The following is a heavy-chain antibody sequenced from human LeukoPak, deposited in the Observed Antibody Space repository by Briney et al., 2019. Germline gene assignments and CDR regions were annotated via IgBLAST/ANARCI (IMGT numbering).Heavy chain of an antibody. Sequence: TGGSLRLSCAASGFTFSRNWMHWVRKAPGKGLVWVSRLNSDGSMTFYADSVKGRFTISRDNAKNTLYLQMNSLRAEDTAVYYCASPYYDTRGSNGYYNMDVWGQGTTVIVSS. D-gene: IGHD3-22*01. CDR3: ASPYYDTRGSNGYYNMDV. CDR1: GFTFSRNW. CDR2: LNSDGSMT. J-gene: IGHJ6*02. V-gene: IGHV3-74*01.